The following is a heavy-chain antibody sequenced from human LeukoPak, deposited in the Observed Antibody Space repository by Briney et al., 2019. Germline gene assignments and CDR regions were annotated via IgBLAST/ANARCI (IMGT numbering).Heavy chain of an antibody. CDR2: INGSGGST. Sequence: GGSLRLSCAASGFTFSSYAMSWVRQAPGKGLEWVSAINGSGGSTYYADSVKGRFTISRDNSKNTLYLQMNSLRAEDTAVYYCASATGAAAGTPFDYWGQGTLVTVSS. J-gene: IGHJ4*02. CDR1: GFTFSSYA. D-gene: IGHD6-13*01. V-gene: IGHV3-23*01. CDR3: ASATGAAAGTPFDY.